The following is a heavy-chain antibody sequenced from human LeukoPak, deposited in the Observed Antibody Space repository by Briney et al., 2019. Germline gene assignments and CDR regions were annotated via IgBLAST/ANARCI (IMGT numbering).Heavy chain of an antibody. Sequence: GGSLRLSCVASGFTFSNYWMHWVRQPPGKGLVWVSRIYVDGRTTNYADSVKGRFIISRDNAKNTVYLEMNSLSVEDTATYYCIRDFRSADLWGQGTLVTVTS. J-gene: IGHJ5*02. V-gene: IGHV3-74*01. CDR3: IRDFRSADL. CDR1: GFTFSNYW. CDR2: IYVDGRTT.